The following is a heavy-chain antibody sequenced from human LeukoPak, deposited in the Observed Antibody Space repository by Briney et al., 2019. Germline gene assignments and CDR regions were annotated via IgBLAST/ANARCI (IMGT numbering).Heavy chain of an antibody. J-gene: IGHJ6*03. CDR2: INPNVGST. CDR3: AREQSGGLRGGRGVLFASYYTYYYMDV. V-gene: IGHV1-46*01. D-gene: IGHD3-10*01. CDR1: GYTFTMYY. Sequence: GASVKVSCKASGYTFTMYYIHWVLQAPGQGLEWMGMINPNVGSTTYAQRFQGRVTMTRDMSTTTVYMDLRSLRSEDTAVYFCAREQSGGLRGGRGVLFASYYTYYYMDVWGRGTTVTVSS.